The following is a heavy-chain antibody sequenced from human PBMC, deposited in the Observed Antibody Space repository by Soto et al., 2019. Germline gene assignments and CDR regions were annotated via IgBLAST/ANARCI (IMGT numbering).Heavy chain of an antibody. V-gene: IGHV3-53*01. CDR2: IYSGGST. J-gene: IGHJ4*02. CDR1: GFTVSSNY. D-gene: IGHD3-22*01. Sequence: PGGSLRLSCSASGFTVSSNYMSWVRQAPGKGLEWVSVIYSGGSTCYADSAKGRFTISRDNSKDTLYLQMNSLRAEDTAVYYCASSGLYYYDSSGYYPPDYWGQGTLVTVSS. CDR3: ASSGLYYYDSSGYYPPDY.